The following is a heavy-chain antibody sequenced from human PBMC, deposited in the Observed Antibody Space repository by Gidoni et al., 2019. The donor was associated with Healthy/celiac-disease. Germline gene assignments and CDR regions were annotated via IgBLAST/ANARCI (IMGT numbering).Heavy chain of an antibody. CDR2: IYSGGST. CDR3: ARDLGSSWLDY. J-gene: IGHJ4*02. D-gene: IGHD6-13*01. V-gene: IGHV3-53*01. Sequence: LEWVSVIYSGGSTYYADSVKGRFTISRDNSKNTLYLQMTSLRAEDTAVYYCARDLGSSWLDYWGQGTLVTVSS.